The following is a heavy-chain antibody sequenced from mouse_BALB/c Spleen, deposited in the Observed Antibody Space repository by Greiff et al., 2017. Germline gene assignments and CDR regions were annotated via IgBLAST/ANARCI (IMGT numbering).Heavy chain of an antibody. Sequence: EVKLVESGGDLVKPGGSLKLSCAASGFTFSSYGMSWVRQTPDKRLEWVATISSGGSYTYYPDSVKGRFTISRDNAKNTLYLQMSSLKSEDTAMYYCARGDYDYDEYYFDYWGQGTTLTVSS. V-gene: IGHV5-6*01. CDR3: ARGDYDYDEYYFDY. D-gene: IGHD2-4*01. J-gene: IGHJ2*01. CDR1: GFTFSSYG. CDR2: ISSGGSYT.